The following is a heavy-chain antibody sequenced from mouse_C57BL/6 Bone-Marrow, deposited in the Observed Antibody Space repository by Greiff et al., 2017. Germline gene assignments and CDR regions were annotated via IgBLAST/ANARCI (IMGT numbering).Heavy chain of an antibody. J-gene: IGHJ3*01. CDR3: ARIAYDYLAWFAY. V-gene: IGHV8-8*01. CDR1: GFSLSTFGMG. CDR2: IGWDDDK. D-gene: IGHD2-4*01. Sequence: QVTLKVSGPGILQPSQTLSLTCSFSGFSLSTFGMGVGWIRQPSGKGLEWLAHIGWDDDKYYTPALKSRLTISKETSKNQVFLKIANVDTADTATYYCARIAYDYLAWFAYWGQGTLVTVSA.